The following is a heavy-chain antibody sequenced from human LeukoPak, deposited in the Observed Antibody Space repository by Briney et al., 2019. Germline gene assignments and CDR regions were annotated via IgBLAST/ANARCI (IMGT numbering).Heavy chain of an antibody. J-gene: IGHJ4*02. D-gene: IGHD6-6*01. CDR2: IHHSGST. Sequence: PSETLSLTCAVSGYSISSGYYWGWIRQPPGKGLEWIGSIHHSGSTYYNPSLKSRVTISVDTSKNQFSLKLSSVTAPDTAVYYCARILGGIAARPDYFDYWGQGTLVTVSS. CDR1: GYSISSGYY. CDR3: ARILGGIAARPDYFDY. V-gene: IGHV4-38-2*01.